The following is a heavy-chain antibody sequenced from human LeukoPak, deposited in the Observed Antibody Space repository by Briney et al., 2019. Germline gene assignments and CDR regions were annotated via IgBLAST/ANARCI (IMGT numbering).Heavy chain of an antibody. CDR1: GFTFSNAW. J-gene: IGHJ3*02. Sequence: SGGSLRLSCAASGFTFSNAWMSWVRQAPGKGLEWVARIKSKTDGGTTDYAAPVKGRFTISRDDSKNTLYLQMNSLKTEDTAVYYCTTADAFDIWGQGTMVTVSS. CDR2: IKSKTDGGTT. V-gene: IGHV3-15*01. CDR3: TTADAFDI.